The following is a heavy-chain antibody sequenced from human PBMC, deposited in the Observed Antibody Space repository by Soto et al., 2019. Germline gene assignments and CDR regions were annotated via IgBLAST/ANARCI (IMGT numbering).Heavy chain of an antibody. CDR2: IIVGSGNT. CDR3: AAGTGSGYYIRYYYYGMDV. V-gene: IGHV1-58*01. Sequence: SVKVSCKASGFTFTSSAVQWVRQARGQRLEWIGWIIVGSGNTNYAQKFQERVTITRDMSTSTAYMRLSSLRSEDTDVYYCAAGTGSGYYIRYYYYGMDVWGQGTTVTVSS. CDR1: GFTFTSSA. D-gene: IGHD3-3*01. J-gene: IGHJ6*02.